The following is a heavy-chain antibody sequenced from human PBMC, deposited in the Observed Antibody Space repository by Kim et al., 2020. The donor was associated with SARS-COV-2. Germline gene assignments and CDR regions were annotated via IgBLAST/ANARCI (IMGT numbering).Heavy chain of an antibody. J-gene: IGHJ5*02. V-gene: IGHV1-3*01. D-gene: IGHD3-10*01. CDR1: GYTFTSYA. CDR3: AREVWVRGVMIESNWFDP. CDR2: INAGNGNT. Sequence: ASVKVSCKASGYTFTSYAMHWVRQAPGQRLEWMGWINAGNGNTKYSQKFQGRVTITRDTSASTAYMELSSLRSEDTAVYYCAREVWVRGVMIESNWFDPWGQGTLVTVSS.